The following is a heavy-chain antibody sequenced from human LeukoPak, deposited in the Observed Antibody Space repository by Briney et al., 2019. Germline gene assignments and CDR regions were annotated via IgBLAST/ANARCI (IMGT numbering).Heavy chain of an antibody. D-gene: IGHD3-10*01. V-gene: IGHV4-59*08. Sequence: SETLSLTCTVSGGSISSYYWSWIRQPPGKGLEWIGRIYNSGNTNYNPSLKSRVTISVDTSKNQFSLKLNSVTAADTAVYYCARSGTYYNNWFDPWGQGTLVTVSS. J-gene: IGHJ5*02. CDR1: GGSISSYY. CDR3: ARSGTYYNNWFDP. CDR2: IYNSGNT.